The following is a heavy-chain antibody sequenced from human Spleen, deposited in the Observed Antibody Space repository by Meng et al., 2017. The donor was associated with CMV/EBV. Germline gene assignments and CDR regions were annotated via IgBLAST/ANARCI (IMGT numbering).Heavy chain of an antibody. D-gene: IGHD3-16*01. Sequence: GESLKISCAASGFTASSNYMSWVRQSPGKGLEWVSIIYIGGETFYGDSVKGRFTISRDNSKNTMHLQMNSLRAEDTAVYYCARVAGSYGQLDYWGQGTLVTVSS. V-gene: IGHV3-53*01. J-gene: IGHJ4*02. CDR2: IYIGGET. CDR3: ARVAGSYGQLDY. CDR1: GFTASSNY.